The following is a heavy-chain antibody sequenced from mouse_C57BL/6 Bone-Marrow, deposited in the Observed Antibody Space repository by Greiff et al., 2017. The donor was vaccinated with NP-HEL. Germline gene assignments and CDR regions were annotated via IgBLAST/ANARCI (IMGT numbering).Heavy chain of an antibody. CDR1: GYTFTDYE. CDR3: TSRYYYGSSFYAMDY. J-gene: IGHJ4*01. CDR2: IDPETGGT. V-gene: IGHV1-15*01. D-gene: IGHD1-1*01. Sequence: VQLQQSGAELVRPGASVTLSCKASGYTFTDYEMHWVKQTPVHGLEWIGAIDPETGGTAYNQKFKGKAILTADKSSSTAYMELRSLTSEDSAVDYWTSRYYYGSSFYAMDYWGQGTSVTVSS.